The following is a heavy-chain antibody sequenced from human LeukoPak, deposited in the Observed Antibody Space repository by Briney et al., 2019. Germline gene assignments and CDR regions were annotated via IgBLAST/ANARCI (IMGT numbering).Heavy chain of an antibody. CDR3: ASGRRITMVRGVGAHY. CDR1: GGSISSSSYY. V-gene: IGHV4-39*07. Sequence: PSETLSLTCTVSGGSISSSSYYWSWIRQPPGKGLEWIGEINHSGSTNYNPSLKSRVTISVDTSKNQFSLKLSSVTAADTAVYYCASGRRITMVRGVGAHYWGQGTLVTVSS. CDR2: INHSGST. D-gene: IGHD3-10*01. J-gene: IGHJ4*02.